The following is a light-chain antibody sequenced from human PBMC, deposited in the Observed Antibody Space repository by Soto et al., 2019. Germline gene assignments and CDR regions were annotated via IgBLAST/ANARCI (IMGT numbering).Light chain of an antibody. CDR2: GSS. CDR1: QSINSRY. Sequence: EIVLTQSPGTLSLSPGERATLSCRASQSINSRYLAWYQQKPGQAPRLLIYGSSIRATGIPDRFSGSGSGTDCTLTISRLEPEDFAVYYCQQFGSSPGFTFGPGTKVDIK. J-gene: IGKJ3*01. CDR3: QQFGSSPGFT. V-gene: IGKV3-20*01.